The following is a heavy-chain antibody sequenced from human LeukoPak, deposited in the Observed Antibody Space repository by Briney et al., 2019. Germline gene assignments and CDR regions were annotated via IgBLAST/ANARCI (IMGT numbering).Heavy chain of an antibody. Sequence: ASVKVSCKASGGTFSSFAISWVRQAPGQGLEWMGWINPNSGGTNYAQKFQGWVSMTRDTSISTAYMELSRLRSDDTAVYYCARGYYGSGNYNYYYYGMDVWGQGTTVTVSS. D-gene: IGHD3-10*01. V-gene: IGHV1-2*04. J-gene: IGHJ6*02. CDR1: GGTFSSFA. CDR3: ARGYYGSGNYNYYYYGMDV. CDR2: INPNSGGT.